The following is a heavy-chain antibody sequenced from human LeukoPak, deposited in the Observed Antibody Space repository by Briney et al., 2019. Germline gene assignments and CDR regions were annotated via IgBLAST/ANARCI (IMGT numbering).Heavy chain of an antibody. J-gene: IGHJ5*02. Sequence: GRSLRVSCAASGFTFSTYSMNWVRQAPGKGLEWVSAISGSGGSTYYADSVKGRFTISRDNSKNTLYLQMNSLRAEDTAVYYCAKTKVVAAMLDNWFDPWGQGTLVTVSS. CDR3: AKTKVVAAMLDNWFDP. CDR2: ISGSGGST. D-gene: IGHD2-15*01. CDR1: GFTFSTYS. V-gene: IGHV3-23*01.